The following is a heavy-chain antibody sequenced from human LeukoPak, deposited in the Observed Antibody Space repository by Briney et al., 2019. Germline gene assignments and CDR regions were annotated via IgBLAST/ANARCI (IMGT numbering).Heavy chain of an antibody. Sequence: PGGSLRLSCAASGFTFSSYSMNWVRQAPGKGLEWVSYISSSSSTIYYADSVKGRFTISRDNAKNSLYLQMNSLRAEDTAVYYCARDGFYGDYAVDYWGQGTLVTVSS. J-gene: IGHJ4*02. CDR2: ISSSSSTI. CDR1: GFTFSSYS. D-gene: IGHD4-17*01. CDR3: ARDGFYGDYAVDY. V-gene: IGHV3-48*01.